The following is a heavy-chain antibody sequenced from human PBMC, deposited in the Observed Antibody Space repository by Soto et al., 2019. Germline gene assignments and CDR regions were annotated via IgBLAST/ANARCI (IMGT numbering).Heavy chain of an antibody. Sequence: GGSLRLSCAASGFTFSSYAMSWVLQAPGKGLEWVSAIIGSGGRTYYADSVKGRFTISRDNSQTTPYLQMNSLRAEDTAVYYCAKEVPLGVAAGKDYYGMDVWGQGTTVTVSS. CDR1: GFTFSSYA. CDR3: AKEVPLGVAAGKDYYGMDV. V-gene: IGHV3-23*01. CDR2: IIGSGGRT. D-gene: IGHD6-13*01. J-gene: IGHJ6*02.